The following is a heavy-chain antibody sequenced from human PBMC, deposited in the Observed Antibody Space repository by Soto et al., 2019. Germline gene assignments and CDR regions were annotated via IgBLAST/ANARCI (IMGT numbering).Heavy chain of an antibody. CDR3: AIRLVVTTVVSFYDS. Sequence: QVQLVQSGAEVKKPGSSLKVSCKASGGSFSNYAITWVRQAPGQGLEWMGGIIPIFGTTDSAQKLQGRVTITADKSTDTAYMELNSLRTDDTAVYYCAIRLVVTTVVSFYDSWGQGTLVTVSS. D-gene: IGHD4-17*01. CDR1: GGSFSNYA. CDR2: IIPIFGTT. J-gene: IGHJ4*02. V-gene: IGHV1-69*14.